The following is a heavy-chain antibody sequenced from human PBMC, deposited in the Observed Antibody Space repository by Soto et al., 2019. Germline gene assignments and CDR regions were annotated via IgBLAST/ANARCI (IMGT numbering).Heavy chain of an antibody. CDR1: GFAFSNYA. CDR2: ISGSGNT. D-gene: IGHD2-15*01. Sequence: EVQLLESGGVLVQPGGSLRLSCAASGFAFSNYAMTWVRQAPGKGLGWVSAISGSGNTYFAGSVKGRFTISRDSSRSTLYLQMNSLRADDTAVYYCARGYCKEGNCYHFDYWGEGTLVTVSS. J-gene: IGHJ4*02. CDR3: ARGYCKEGNCYHFDY. V-gene: IGHV3-23*01.